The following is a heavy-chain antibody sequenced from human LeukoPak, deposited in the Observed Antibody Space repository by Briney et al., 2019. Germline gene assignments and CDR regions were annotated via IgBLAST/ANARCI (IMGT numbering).Heavy chain of an antibody. Sequence: GESLKISCKGSGYSFTSYWIGWVRQMPGKGLEWMGITYPGDSDTRYSPSFQGQVTISADKSISTAYLQWSSLKASDTAMYYCARVLRYFDWLFPQLYYFDYWGQGTLVTVSS. D-gene: IGHD3-9*01. V-gene: IGHV5-51*01. CDR1: GYSFTSYW. CDR3: ARVLRYFDWLFPQLYYFDY. J-gene: IGHJ4*02. CDR2: TYPGDSDT.